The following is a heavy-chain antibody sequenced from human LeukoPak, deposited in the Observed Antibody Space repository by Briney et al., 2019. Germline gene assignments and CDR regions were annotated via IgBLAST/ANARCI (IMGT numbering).Heavy chain of an antibody. Sequence: GGSLRLSCAASGFMFSSNWMSWVRLAPGKELEWVANIKEDGTETYYVDSVKGRFTISRDNAKNSLYLQMNSLKVEDTAVYYCAKEGRSLQTYWGQGTLVTVSS. CDR1: GFMFSSNW. D-gene: IGHD5-24*01. J-gene: IGHJ4*02. CDR2: IKEDGTET. CDR3: AKEGRSLQTY. V-gene: IGHV3-7*03.